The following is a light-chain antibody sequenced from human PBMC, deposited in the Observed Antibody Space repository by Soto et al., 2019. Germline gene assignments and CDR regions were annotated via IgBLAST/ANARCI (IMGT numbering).Light chain of an antibody. CDR1: TGAVTSGNY. Sequence: QAVVTQEPSLTVSPGETVTLTCASSTGAVTSGNYPNWSQQKPGQAPRTLIYRTSNRQSWTPARFSGSLLGGKAALTLSGVQPEDEAEYYCLLYHEAARPWVFGGGTKLTVL. CDR3: LLYHEAARPWV. J-gene: IGLJ3*02. V-gene: IGLV7-43*01. CDR2: RTS.